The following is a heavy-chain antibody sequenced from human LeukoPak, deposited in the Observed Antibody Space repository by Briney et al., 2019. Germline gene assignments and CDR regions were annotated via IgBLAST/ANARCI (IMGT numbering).Heavy chain of an antibody. CDR2: ISGSGGST. D-gene: IGHD3-22*01. CDR1: GFTFSSYA. Sequence: PGGSLRLSCAASGFTFSSYAMSWVRQAPGKGLEWVSAISGSGGSTYYADSVKGRFTISRDNSKNTLYLRMNSLRAEDTAVYYCAKDLDSSGYYIYWGQGTLVTVSS. V-gene: IGHV3-23*01. CDR3: AKDLDSSGYYIY. J-gene: IGHJ4*02.